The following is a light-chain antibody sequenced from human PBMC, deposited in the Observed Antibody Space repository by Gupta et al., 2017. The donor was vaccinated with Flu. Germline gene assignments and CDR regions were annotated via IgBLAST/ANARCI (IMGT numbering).Light chain of an antibody. J-gene: IGLJ3*02. CDR2: NNN. CDR1: RSNIGAGYD. V-gene: IGLV1-40*01. Sequence: TISCTGSRSNIGAGYDVHWYQRLPGTAPKLLIYNNNKRPSGVPDRFSGSKSHSSASLAITGLQAEDESDYYCQSYDSSLSGSWVFGGGTKLTVL. CDR3: QSYDSSLSGSWV.